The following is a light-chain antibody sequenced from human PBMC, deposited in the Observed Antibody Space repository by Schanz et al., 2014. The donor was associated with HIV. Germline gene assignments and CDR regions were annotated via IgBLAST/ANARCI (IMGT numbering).Light chain of an antibody. J-gene: IGLJ3*02. Sequence: QSALTQPASVSGSPGQSITISCTGTSSDVGGYNYLSWYQQHPGKAPKLMTYDVSNRPSGVSNRFSGSKSGNTASLTISGLQAEDEADYYCSSYASSSTRVFGGGTKLTVL. CDR1: SSDVGGYNY. CDR3: SSYASSSTRV. CDR2: DVS. V-gene: IGLV2-14*01.